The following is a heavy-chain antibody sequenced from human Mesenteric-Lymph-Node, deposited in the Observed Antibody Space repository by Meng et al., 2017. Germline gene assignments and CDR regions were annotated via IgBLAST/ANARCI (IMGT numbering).Heavy chain of an antibody. CDR3: ARGGATPMIIKY. Sequence: QLQLKQWGAEVLKLSETLSLTCALYGGSLSGYYWSWIRQPPGKGLEWMGEVYHNGVTKYSPSLRSRVVISIDTSKNQFSLNLRSVSAADTAMYYCARGGATPMIIKYWGPGTLVTVSS. CDR2: VYHNGVT. J-gene: IGHJ4*02. V-gene: IGHV4-34*02. D-gene: IGHD3-10*01. CDR1: GGSLSGYY.